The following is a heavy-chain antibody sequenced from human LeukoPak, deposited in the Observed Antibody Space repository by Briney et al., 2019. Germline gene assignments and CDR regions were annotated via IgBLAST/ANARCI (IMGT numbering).Heavy chain of an antibody. CDR1: GYTFTSYD. V-gene: IGHV1-8*03. Sequence: GASVKVSCKASGYTFTSYDINWVRQATGQGLEWVGWMNPNSDNTVYAQKFQGRVTITRNTSISTAYMELSSLRSEDTAVYYCARASHRYCSGGSCCSGYWGQGTLVTVSS. D-gene: IGHD2-15*01. CDR3: ARASHRYCSGGSCCSGY. CDR2: MNPNSDNT. J-gene: IGHJ4*02.